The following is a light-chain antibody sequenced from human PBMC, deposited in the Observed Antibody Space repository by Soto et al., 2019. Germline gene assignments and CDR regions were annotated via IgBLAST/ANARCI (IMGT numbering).Light chain of an antibody. V-gene: IGKV2-40*01. CDR2: GIS. Sequence: DIVMTQTPLSLPVTPGEPASISCRSSQTLLDSEDGNTYLDWYLQKPGQSPQLLIYGISSRASGVPDRFSGSGSGTDFTLKISRVEAGDVGVFYCMQRKEFPWTFGQGTKVDTK. J-gene: IGKJ1*01. CDR1: QTLLDSEDGNTY. CDR3: MQRKEFPWT.